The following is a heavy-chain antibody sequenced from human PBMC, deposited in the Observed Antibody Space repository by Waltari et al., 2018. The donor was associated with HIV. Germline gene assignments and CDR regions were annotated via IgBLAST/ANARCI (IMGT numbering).Heavy chain of an antibody. D-gene: IGHD3-22*01. J-gene: IGHJ4*02. CDR1: VGSTSSSSSY. CDR3: ARRRYDSSGYLYFDY. Sequence: QLQLQESGPGLVKPSETLSLTCPVSVGSTSSSSSYWGWISQRPGKGLEWIGSIYYSGSTYYNPSLKSRVTISVDTSKNKFSLKLSSVTAADTAVYYCARRRYDSSGYLYFDYWGQGTLVTVSS. V-gene: IGHV4-39*01. CDR2: IYYSGST.